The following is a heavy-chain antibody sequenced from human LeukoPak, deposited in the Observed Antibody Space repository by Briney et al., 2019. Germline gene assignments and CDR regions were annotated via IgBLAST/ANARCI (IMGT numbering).Heavy chain of an antibody. J-gene: IGHJ4*02. Sequence: SETLSLTCAVYGGSFSGYYWSWIRQPPGKGLEWIGEINHSGSTNYNPSLKSRVTMSVDTSKNQFSLKLSSVTAADTAVYYCARGSGGDGSGSLWGQGTLVTVSS. CDR1: GGSFSGYY. D-gene: IGHD3-10*01. CDR3: ARGSGGDGSGSL. V-gene: IGHV4-34*01. CDR2: INHSGST.